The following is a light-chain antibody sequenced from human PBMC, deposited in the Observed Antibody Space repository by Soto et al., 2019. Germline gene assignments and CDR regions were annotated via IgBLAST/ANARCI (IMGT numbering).Light chain of an antibody. J-gene: IGLJ1*01. CDR3: SSYTTSNTRQIV. V-gene: IGLV2-14*03. CDR1: SRDGGGYNY. Sequence: HSVLTKPASVSGSPGESITISCTRTSRDGGGYNYVSWYQHHPGKAPKLMIFDVSNRPSGVSNRFSGSKSGNTASLTISGLQPEDEADYYCSSYTTSNTRQIVFGTGTRSPS. CDR2: DVS.